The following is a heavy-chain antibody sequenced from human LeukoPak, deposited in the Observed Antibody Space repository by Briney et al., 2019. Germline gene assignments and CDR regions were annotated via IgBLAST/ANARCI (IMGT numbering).Heavy chain of an antibody. V-gene: IGHV4-39*01. CDR3: ARTLRGLLSRTY. Sequence: SEALSLTCTVSGGSLSSGSYYGGWARQPRGRGRGWIGSIYYTGTNNYNPSLKSRVTISVDTSKNQFSLKLTSVTAADTAVYFCARTLRGLLSRTYWGQGPLVTVSS. CDR1: GGSLSSGSYY. D-gene: IGHD3-10*01. CDR2: IYYTGTN. J-gene: IGHJ4*02.